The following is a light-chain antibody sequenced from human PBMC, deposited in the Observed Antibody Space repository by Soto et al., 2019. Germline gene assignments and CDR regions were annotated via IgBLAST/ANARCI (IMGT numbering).Light chain of an antibody. J-gene: IGKJ3*01. CDR1: QTVTNNY. Sequence: EIVLTQSPGTLSLSPGEGATLSCRASQTVTNNYLAWFQQKPGQAPRLLIYDASNRATGIPDRFSGSGSGTDFTLTISRLEPEDFAVYFCQQYGSSPITFGPGTKVDIK. CDR2: DAS. CDR3: QQYGSSPIT. V-gene: IGKV3-20*01.